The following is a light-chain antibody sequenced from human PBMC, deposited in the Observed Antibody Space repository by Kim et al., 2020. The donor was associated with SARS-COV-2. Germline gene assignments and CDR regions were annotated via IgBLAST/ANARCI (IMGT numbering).Light chain of an antibody. J-gene: IGLJ2*01. CDR1: KLGDKY. V-gene: IGLV3-1*01. CDR3: QAWDSSNVV. CDR2: QDS. Sequence: SYELTQPPSVSVSPGQTASITCPGDKLGDKYACWYQQKPGQSPVLVIYQDSKRPSGIPERFSGSNSGNTATLTISGTQAMDEADYYCQAWDSSNVVFGGG.